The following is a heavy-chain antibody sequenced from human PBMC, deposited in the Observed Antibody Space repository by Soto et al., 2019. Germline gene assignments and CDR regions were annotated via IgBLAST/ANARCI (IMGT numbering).Heavy chain of an antibody. CDR2: IYYSGST. CDR1: GGSISSYY. CDR3: ARDPSITTIFYYGMDV. V-gene: IGHV4-59*01. J-gene: IGHJ6*02. Sequence: SETLSLTCTVSGGSISSYYWSWIRQPPGKGLEWIGYIYYSGSTNYNPSLKSRVTISVDTSKNQFSLKLSSVTAADTAVYYCARDPSITTIFYYGMDVWGQGTTVTVSS. D-gene: IGHD3-3*01.